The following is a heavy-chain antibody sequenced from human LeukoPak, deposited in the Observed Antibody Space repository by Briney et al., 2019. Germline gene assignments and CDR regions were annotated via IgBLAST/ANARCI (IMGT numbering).Heavy chain of an antibody. Sequence: SGGSLRLSCAASGFTFDDYAMHWVRQAPGKGLEWVSSISSSSSYIYYADSVKGRFTISRDNAKNSLYLQMNSLRAEDTAVYYCARAVVRGVKYYGMDVWGQGTTVTVSS. J-gene: IGHJ6*02. CDR3: ARAVVRGVKYYGMDV. CDR2: ISSSSSYI. V-gene: IGHV3-21*01. D-gene: IGHD3-10*01. CDR1: GFTFDDYA.